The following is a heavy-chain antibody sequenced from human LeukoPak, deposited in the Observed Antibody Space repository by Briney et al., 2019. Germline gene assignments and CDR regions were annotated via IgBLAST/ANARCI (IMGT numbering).Heavy chain of an antibody. D-gene: IGHD3-10*01. J-gene: IGHJ3*02. CDR2: ISGSGGST. V-gene: IGHV3-23*01. CDR1: GFTFSSYA. CDR3: AKDRKWFGELANDAFDI. Sequence: PGGSLRLSCAASGFTFSSYAMSWVRQAPGKGLEWVSAISGSGGSTYYADSVKGRFTISRDNSKNTLYLQMNSLRAEDTAVYYCAKDRKWFGELANDAFDIWGQGTMVTVSS.